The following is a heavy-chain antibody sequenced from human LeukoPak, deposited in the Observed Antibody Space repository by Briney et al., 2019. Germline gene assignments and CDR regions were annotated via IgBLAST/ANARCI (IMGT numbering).Heavy chain of an antibody. CDR1: GFSFSTYE. Sequence: GGSLTLSCAASGFSFSTYEMNWVRQAPGKGLEWVSYISSSGSTIYYADSVKGRFTISRDNAKNSLYLQMNSLRAEDTAVYYCARDLVVRGRWSWFDPWGQGTLVTVSS. D-gene: IGHD3-10*01. CDR2: ISSSGSTI. V-gene: IGHV3-48*03. CDR3: ARDLVVRGRWSWFDP. J-gene: IGHJ5*02.